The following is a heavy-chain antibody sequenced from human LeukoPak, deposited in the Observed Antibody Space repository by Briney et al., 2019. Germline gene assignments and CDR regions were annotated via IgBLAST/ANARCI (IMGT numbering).Heavy chain of an antibody. CDR2: IIPIFGTA. D-gene: IGHD6-19*01. Sequence: SVKVSSKASGGTFIIYAISWVRQAPGQGLEWIGGIIPIFGTANYAQKFQGRVTITADESTSTAYMELSSLRSEDTAVYYCARGKYSSGWYYFDYWGQGTLVTVSS. V-gene: IGHV1-69*13. CDR3: ARGKYSSGWYYFDY. J-gene: IGHJ4*02. CDR1: GGTFIIYA.